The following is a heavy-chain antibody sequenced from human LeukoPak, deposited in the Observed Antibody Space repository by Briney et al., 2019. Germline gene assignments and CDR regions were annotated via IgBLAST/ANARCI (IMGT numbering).Heavy chain of an antibody. CDR1: GGSISSGSYY. V-gene: IGHV4-61*09. Sequence: SETLSLTCTVSGGSISSGSYYWSWIRQPAGKGLEWIGHIYTPGSTNYNPSLKSRLTISVDTSKNQFSLKLSSVTAADTAIYYCARAGERGRNGYDDAFDIWGQGTVVTVSS. CDR3: ARAGERGRNGYDDAFDI. J-gene: IGHJ3*02. CDR2: IYTPGST. D-gene: IGHD6-13*01.